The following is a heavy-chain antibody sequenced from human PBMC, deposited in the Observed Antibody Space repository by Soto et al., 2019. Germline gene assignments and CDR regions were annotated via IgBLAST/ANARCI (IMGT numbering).Heavy chain of an antibody. D-gene: IGHD1-26*01. CDR2: ISAYNGNT. CDR1: GYSFTSYG. V-gene: IGHV1-18*01. Sequence: PGESLKISCKGSGYSFTSYGISWVRQAPGQGLEWMGWISAYNGNTNYAQKLQGRVTMTTDTSTSTAYMELRSLRSDDTAVYFCVRGVGSYSGTPSYFDYWGQGTLVTVSS. J-gene: IGHJ4*02. CDR3: VRGVGSYSGTPSYFDY.